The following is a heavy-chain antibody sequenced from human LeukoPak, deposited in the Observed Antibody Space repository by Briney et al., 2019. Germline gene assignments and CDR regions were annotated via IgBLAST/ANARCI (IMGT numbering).Heavy chain of an antibody. CDR1: GGTFSSYA. CDR2: INPNSGGT. D-gene: IGHD3-22*01. J-gene: IGHJ4*02. Sequence: ASVKVSCKASGGTFSSYAISWVRQAPGQGLEWMGRINPNSGGTNYAQKFQGRVTMTRDTSISTAYMELSRLRSDDTAVYYCARASYYYDSSGYDYWGQGTLVTVSS. CDR3: ARASYYYDSSGYDY. V-gene: IGHV1-2*06.